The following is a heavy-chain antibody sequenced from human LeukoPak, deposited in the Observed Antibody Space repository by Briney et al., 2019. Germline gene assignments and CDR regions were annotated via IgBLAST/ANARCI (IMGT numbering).Heavy chain of an antibody. CDR2: INPNSGGT. CDR1: GYTFTRYY. V-gene: IGHV1-2*02. CDR3: ARDPTLAEVTVY. Sequence: GASVKVSCKASGYTFTRYYMHGVRQAPAQGREWMGWINPNSGGTNYAQKFQGRVTMTRDTSISTAYMELSRQRSDDTAVYYCARDPTLAEVTVYWGQGTLVTVSS. D-gene: IGHD3-3*02. J-gene: IGHJ4*02.